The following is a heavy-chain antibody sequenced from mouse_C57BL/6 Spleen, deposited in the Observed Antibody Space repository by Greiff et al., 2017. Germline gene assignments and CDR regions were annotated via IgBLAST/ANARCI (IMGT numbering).Heavy chain of an antibody. CDR2: ISSGGDYI. CDR1: GFTFSSYA. Sequence: EVQLVESGAGLVKPGGSLKLSCAASGFTFSSYAMSWVRQTPEKRLEWVAYISSGGDYIYYADNVKGRFTISRDNARNTLYLQMSSLKSEDTAMYYWTRDMITTETGRPYYYAMDYWGQGTSVTVSS. J-gene: IGHJ4*01. V-gene: IGHV5-9-1*02. D-gene: IGHD2-4*01. CDR3: TRDMITTETGRPYYYAMDY.